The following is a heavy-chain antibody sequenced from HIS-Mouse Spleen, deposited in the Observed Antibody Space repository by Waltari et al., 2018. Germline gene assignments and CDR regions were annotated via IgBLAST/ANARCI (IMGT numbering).Heavy chain of an antibody. D-gene: IGHD2-21*02. CDR2: IYYSGST. CDR1: GGSISSSSYY. CDR3: ARKRTASGWFDP. Sequence: QLQLQESGPGLVKPSETLSLTCTVSGGSISSSSYYWGWIRQPPGKGLEWIGSIYYSGSTYYNPSLKSRVTISVDTSKNQCSLKLSSVTAADTAVYYCARKRTASGWFDPWGQGTLVTVSS. V-gene: IGHV4-39*01. J-gene: IGHJ5*02.